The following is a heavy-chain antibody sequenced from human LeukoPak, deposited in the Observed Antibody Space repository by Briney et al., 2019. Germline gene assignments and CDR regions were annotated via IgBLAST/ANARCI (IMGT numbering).Heavy chain of an antibody. J-gene: IGHJ5*02. D-gene: IGHD1-1*01. CDR2: IYYSGST. V-gene: IGHV4-30-2*01. CDR3: ARGVQYVVSQHGNWFDP. CDR1: GGSISSGGYS. Sequence: SQTLSLTCTVSGGSISSGGYSWSWIRQPPGKGLEWIGYIYYSGSTYYNPSLKSRVTISVDRSKNQFSLKLSSVTAADTAVYYCARGVQYVVSQHGNWFDPWGQGTLVTVSS.